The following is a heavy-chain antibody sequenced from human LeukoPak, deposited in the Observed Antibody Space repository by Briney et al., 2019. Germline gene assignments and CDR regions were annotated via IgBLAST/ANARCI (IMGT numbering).Heavy chain of an antibody. V-gene: IGHV4-4*07. CDR3: ARGGEAAAGTKNWFDP. D-gene: IGHD6-13*01. Sequence: SETLSLTCTVSGGCISSYYWSWIRQPAGKGLEWIGRIYTSGSTNYNPSLKSRVTMSVDTSKNQFSLKLSSVTAADTAVYYCARGGEAAAGTKNWFDPWGQGTLVTVSS. J-gene: IGHJ5*02. CDR1: GGCISSYY. CDR2: IYTSGST.